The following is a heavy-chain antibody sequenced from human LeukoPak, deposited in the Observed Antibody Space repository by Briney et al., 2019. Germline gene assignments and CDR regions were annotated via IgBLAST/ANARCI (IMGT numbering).Heavy chain of an antibody. Sequence: GGSLRLSCAASGFTFDDYAMHWVRQAPGKGLEWVSGISWNSGSIGYADSVKGRFTISRDNAKNSLYLQTNSLRAEDMALYYCAKDAVIGGTLLRNYFDYWGQGTLVTVSS. V-gene: IGHV3-9*03. CDR2: ISWNSGSI. CDR3: AKDAVIGGTLLRNYFDY. J-gene: IGHJ4*02. CDR1: GFTFDDYA. D-gene: IGHD2-21*01.